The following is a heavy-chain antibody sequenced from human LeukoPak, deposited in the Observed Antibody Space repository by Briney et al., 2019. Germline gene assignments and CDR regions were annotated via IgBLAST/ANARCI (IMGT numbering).Heavy chain of an antibody. CDR2: MYYSGST. CDR1: GGSISSGDYY. CDR3: ARPYYYDSRIDP. V-gene: IGHV4-30-4*01. Sequence: SQNLSLTCTVSGGSISSGDYYWSWIRQPPGKGLEWIAYMYYSGSTYYNPSLKSRATISLDTSKNQFSLKLSSVTAADTAVYYCARPYYYDSRIDPWGQGTLVTVSS. J-gene: IGHJ5*02. D-gene: IGHD3-22*01.